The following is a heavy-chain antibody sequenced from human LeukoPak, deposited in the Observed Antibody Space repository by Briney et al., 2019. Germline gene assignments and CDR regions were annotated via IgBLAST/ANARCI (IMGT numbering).Heavy chain of an antibody. J-gene: IGHJ4*02. CDR3: ARDLSPVVRASPMGY. CDR2: ITYDGYYK. V-gene: IGHV3-30*03. Sequence: GTSLRLSCSASGFTFTSYGMHWVRQSPGKGLEWVALITYDGYYKYYSDSVKGRFTISSDTSKNTLYLQMNSLRAEDTAVYYCARDLSPVVRASPMGYWGQGTLVTVSS. D-gene: IGHD3-10*01. CDR1: GFTFTSYG.